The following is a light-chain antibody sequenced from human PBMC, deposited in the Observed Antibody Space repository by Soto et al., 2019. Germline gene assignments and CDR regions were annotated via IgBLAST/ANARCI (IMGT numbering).Light chain of an antibody. CDR2: DVT. V-gene: IGLV2-11*01. J-gene: IGLJ2*01. Sequence: QSALTQPRSVSGSPGQSITISCTGTSSDVGGYNYVTWYQQHPVKAPKLMIYDVTKRPSGVPDRFSGSKSGNTASLTISGLQAEDEADYYCCSYAGGSSLIFGGGTKQTVL. CDR1: SSDVGGYNY. CDR3: CSYAGGSSLI.